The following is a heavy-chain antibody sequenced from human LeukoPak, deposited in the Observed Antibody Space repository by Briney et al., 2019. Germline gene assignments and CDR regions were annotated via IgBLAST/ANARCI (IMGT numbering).Heavy chain of an antibody. CDR1: GFTVSSNY. CDR2: IYTGGSS. V-gene: IGHV3-53*01. J-gene: IGHJ4*02. Sequence: GGSLRLSCAASGFTVSSNYMSWVRQAPGKGLEWVSIIYTGGSSYYADSVKGRFTISRDNSRNTLYLQMNSLRAEHTAVYYCARGGVFDYVGSWGQGTLVTVSS. D-gene: IGHD3-3*01. CDR3: ARGGVFDYVGS.